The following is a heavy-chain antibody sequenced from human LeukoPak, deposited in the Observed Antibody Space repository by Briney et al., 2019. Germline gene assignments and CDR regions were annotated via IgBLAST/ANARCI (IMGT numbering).Heavy chain of an antibody. CDR2: ISYDGSNK. V-gene: IGHV3-30*18. J-gene: IGHJ4*02. D-gene: IGHD3-10*01. CDR3: AKDLTYRFGELSDY. CDR1: GFSFSNAW. Sequence: GGSLRLSCAASGFSFSNAWMNWVRQAPGEGLEWVAVISYDGSNKYYADSVKGRFTISRDNSKNTLYLQMNSLRAEDTAVYYCAKDLTYRFGELSDYWGQGTLVTVSS.